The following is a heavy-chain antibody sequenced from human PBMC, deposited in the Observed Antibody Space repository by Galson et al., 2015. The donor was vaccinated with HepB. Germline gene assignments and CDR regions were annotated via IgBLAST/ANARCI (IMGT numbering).Heavy chain of an antibody. Sequence: SVKVSCKASGYTFTSYHLHWVRQAPGQGLEWMGIINPSGGSTNYAQKFQGRVTMTRDTSTSTVYMELSSLRSEDTAVYYCARGARPEANFDYWGQGTLVTVSS. V-gene: IGHV1-46*01. CDR2: INPSGGST. CDR3: ARGARPEANFDY. J-gene: IGHJ4*02. CDR1: GYTFTSYH. D-gene: IGHD6-6*01.